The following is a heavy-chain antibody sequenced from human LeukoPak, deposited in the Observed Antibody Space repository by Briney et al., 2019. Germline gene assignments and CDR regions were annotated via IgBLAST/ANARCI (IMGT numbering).Heavy chain of an antibody. D-gene: IGHD3-22*01. Sequence: PSETLSLTCTVSGGSISSSSYYWGWNRQPPGKGLEWIGSIYYSGSTYYNPSLKSRVTISVDTSKNQFSLKLSSVTAADTAVYYCASRPITMIVVVNGDYWGQGTLVTVSS. CDR3: ASRPITMIVVVNGDY. J-gene: IGHJ4*02. CDR2: IYYSGST. CDR1: GGSISSSSYY. V-gene: IGHV4-39*01.